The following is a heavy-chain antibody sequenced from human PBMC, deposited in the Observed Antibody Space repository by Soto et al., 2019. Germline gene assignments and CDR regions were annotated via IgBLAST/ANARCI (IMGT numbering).Heavy chain of an antibody. CDR2: IIPIFGTA. CDR1: GGTFSSYA. Sequence: GASVKVSCKASGGTFSSYAISWVRQAPGQGLEWMGGIIPIFGTANYAQKFRGRVTITADESTSTAYMELSSLRSEDTAVYYCARAYYYDSSCYYSAPHYYYYYYGMDVWGQGTTVTVSS. V-gene: IGHV1-69*13. D-gene: IGHD3-22*01. CDR3: ARAYYYDSSCYYSAPHYYYYYYGMDV. J-gene: IGHJ6*02.